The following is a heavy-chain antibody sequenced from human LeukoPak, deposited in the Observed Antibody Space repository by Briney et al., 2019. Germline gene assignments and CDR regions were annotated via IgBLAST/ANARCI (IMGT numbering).Heavy chain of an antibody. Sequence: PSETLSLTCTVSGGSISSGSYYWSWIRQPAGEGLEWIGRIYTSGSTNYNPSLKSRVTISVDTSKNQFSLKLSSVTAADTAVYYCARGRHVAATGFFDYWGQGTLVTVSS. CDR3: ARGRHVAATGFFDY. J-gene: IGHJ4*02. D-gene: IGHD6-13*01. V-gene: IGHV4-61*02. CDR1: GGSISSGSYY. CDR2: IYTSGST.